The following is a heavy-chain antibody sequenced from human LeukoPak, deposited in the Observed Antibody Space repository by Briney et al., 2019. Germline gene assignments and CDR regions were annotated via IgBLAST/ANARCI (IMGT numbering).Heavy chain of an antibody. D-gene: IGHD6-19*01. CDR3: AKDSSGWATDY. CDR2: IRNDGGNK. Sequence: GGSLRLSCAASGFTFTNYNMQWVRQPPGKGLEWVAFIRNDGGNKNYADSVKGRFTISRDNSKNTLYLQMDSLRAEDMAVYYCAKDSSGWATDYWGQGTLVTVSS. V-gene: IGHV3-30*02. CDR1: GFTFTNYN. J-gene: IGHJ4*02.